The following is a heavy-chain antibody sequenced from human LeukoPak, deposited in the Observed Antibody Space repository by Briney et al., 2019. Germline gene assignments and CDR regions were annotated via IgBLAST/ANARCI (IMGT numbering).Heavy chain of an antibody. CDR2: INPNSGGT. J-gene: IGHJ4*02. CDR1: GYTFTGYY. V-gene: IGHV1-2*06. D-gene: IGHD1-26*01. Sequence: ASVKVSCKASGYTFTGYYMHWVRQAPGQGLEWMGRINPNSGGTNYAQKFQGRVTMTRDTSISTACMELSRLRSDDTAVYYCARVIGLSRIVGAPSPPGYWGQGTLVTVSS. CDR3: ARVIGLSRIVGAPSPPGY.